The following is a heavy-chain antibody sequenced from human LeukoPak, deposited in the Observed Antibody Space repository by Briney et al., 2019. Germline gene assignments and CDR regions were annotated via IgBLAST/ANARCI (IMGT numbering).Heavy chain of an antibody. V-gene: IGHV4-30-4*01. CDR3: ARDRMSSSWTYYYYYGMDV. D-gene: IGHD6-13*01. CDR1: GGSISSGGYY. CDR2: IYYSGST. J-gene: IGHJ6*02. Sequence: SETLSLTCTVSGGSISSGGYYWSWIRQPPGKGLEWIGYIYYSGSTYYNPSLKSRVTISVDTSKNQFSLKLSSVTAADTAVYYCARDRMSSSWTYYYYYGMDVWGQGTTVTVSS.